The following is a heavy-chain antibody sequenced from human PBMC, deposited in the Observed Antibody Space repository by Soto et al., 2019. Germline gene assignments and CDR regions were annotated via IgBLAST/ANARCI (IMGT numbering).Heavy chain of an antibody. CDR1: GGSISGYD. J-gene: IGHJ4*02. Sequence: SSETLCLTCTVAGGSISGYDWSWIRQPPGKGLEWIGYIYYSGSTNYNPSLKSRVTISVDTSKNQFSLKLSSVTAADTAVYYCARESVAEDIFDYWGQGTLVTVSS. D-gene: IGHD6-19*01. CDR3: ARESVAEDIFDY. CDR2: IYYSGST. V-gene: IGHV4-59*01.